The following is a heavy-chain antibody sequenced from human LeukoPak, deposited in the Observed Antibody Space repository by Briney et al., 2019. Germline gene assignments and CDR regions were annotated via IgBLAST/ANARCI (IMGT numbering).Heavy chain of an antibody. Sequence: GGSLRLSCAASGFSFSSYGMHWVRQAPGKGLEWVAVIWYDGSNKYYADSVKGRFTISRDNSKNTLYLQMNSLRAGDTAVYYCAIDGSNRSYYFGVGYYGMDVWGQGTTVTVSS. V-gene: IGHV3-33*01. D-gene: IGHD3-10*01. CDR3: AIDGSNRSYYFGVGYYGMDV. CDR1: GFSFSSYG. CDR2: IWYDGSNK. J-gene: IGHJ6*02.